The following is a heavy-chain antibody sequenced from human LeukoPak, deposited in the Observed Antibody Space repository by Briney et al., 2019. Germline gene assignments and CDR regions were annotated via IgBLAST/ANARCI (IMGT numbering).Heavy chain of an antibody. J-gene: IGHJ4*02. CDR1: GFPFTVFW. CDR3: ARGSRTRGLDN. D-gene: IGHD1-1*01. CDR2: KKQDESEK. V-gene: IGHV3-7*01. Sequence: GGPLRLSCTPSGFPFTVFWMSWPRHAPGEGLECVANKKQDESEKYYVDSVKGRFTISMDNAKNSLYLQVNGVRAEDTAVYYCARGSRTRGLDNWGQGTLVTVSS.